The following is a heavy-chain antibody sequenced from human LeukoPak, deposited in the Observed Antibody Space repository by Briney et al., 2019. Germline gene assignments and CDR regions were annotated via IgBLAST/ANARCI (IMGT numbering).Heavy chain of an antibody. D-gene: IGHD5-18*01. CDR3: ARSARDSEYTNMDY. V-gene: IGHV3-23*01. CDR1: GFTFSSYA. Sequence: PGGSLRLSCAASGFTFSSYAMSWVRQAPGRGLEWVSGISGTGGNTYYTDSVKGRFTISRDNSKNTLYLQMNSLRAEDTAVYYCARSARDSEYTNMDYWGQGTLVTVSS. J-gene: IGHJ4*02. CDR2: ISGTGGNT.